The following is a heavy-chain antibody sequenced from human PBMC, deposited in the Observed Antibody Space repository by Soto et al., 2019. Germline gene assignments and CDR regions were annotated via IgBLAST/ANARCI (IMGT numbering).Heavy chain of an antibody. J-gene: IGHJ6*02. CDR1: GFTFSSYW. D-gene: IGHD3-10*01. V-gene: IGHV3-7*01. CDR2: IKQDGSEK. CDR3: ARGGWGSGRYFEPDYYYGMDV. Sequence: GGSLRLSCAASGFTFSSYWMSWVRQAPGKGLEWVANIKQDGSEKYYVDSVKGRFTISRDNAKNSLYLQMNSLRAEDTAVYYCARGGWGSGRYFEPDYYYGMDVWGQGTTVTVSS.